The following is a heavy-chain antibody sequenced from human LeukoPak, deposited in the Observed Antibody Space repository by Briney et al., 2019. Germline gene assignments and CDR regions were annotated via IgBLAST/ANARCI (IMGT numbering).Heavy chain of an antibody. D-gene: IGHD5-24*01. J-gene: IGHJ4*02. CDR1: GFTFSSYT. CDR2: ISGSGGST. V-gene: IGHV3-23*01. Sequence: GGSLRLSCAASGFTFSSYTMSWVRQAPGKGLEWVSAISGSGGSTYYADSVKGRFTISRDNSKNTLYLQMNSLRAEDTAVYYCANGRWLQLQVDYWGQGTLVTVSS. CDR3: ANGRWLQLQVDY.